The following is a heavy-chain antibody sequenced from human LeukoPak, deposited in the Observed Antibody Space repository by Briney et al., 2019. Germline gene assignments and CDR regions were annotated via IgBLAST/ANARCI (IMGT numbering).Heavy chain of an antibody. J-gene: IGHJ5*02. D-gene: IGHD2-2*01. V-gene: IGHV4-61*02. Sequence: PSETLSLTCTVSGGSISSGSYYWSWIRQPAGKGLEWIGRIYTSGSTNYNPSLKSRVTISVDTSKNQFSLKLSSVTAADTAVYYCARGAVPAVGFDPWDQGTLVTVSS. CDR2: IYTSGST. CDR1: GGSISSGSYY. CDR3: ARGAVPAVGFDP.